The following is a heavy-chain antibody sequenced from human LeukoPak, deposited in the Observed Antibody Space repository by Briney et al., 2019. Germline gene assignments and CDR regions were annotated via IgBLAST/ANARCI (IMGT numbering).Heavy chain of an antibody. Sequence: PGGSLRLSCAASGFTFSSYSMNWVRQAPGKGLEWVSSISSSSSYIYYADSVKGRFTISRDNAKNSLYLQMNSLRAEDTAVYYCASGSTSGSYPRDMDVWGKGTTVTVSS. D-gene: IGHD3-10*01. V-gene: IGHV3-21*01. J-gene: IGHJ6*03. CDR2: ISSSSSYI. CDR3: ASGSTSGSYPRDMDV. CDR1: GFTFSSYS.